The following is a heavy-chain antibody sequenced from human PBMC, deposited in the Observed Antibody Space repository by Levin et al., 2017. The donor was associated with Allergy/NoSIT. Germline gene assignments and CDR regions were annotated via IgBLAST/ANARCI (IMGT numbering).Heavy chain of an antibody. CDR2: ISNSGIRT. J-gene: IGHJ4*02. CDR3: AKDSRRSSGWYYFDY. D-gene: IGHD6-19*01. Sequence: GESLKISCATSGFSFSSYDMAWVRQAPGEGLEWVSGISNSGIRTNYADSVKGRFTISRDISKNTLYLQMNSLRAEDTAIYYCAKDSRRSSGWYYFDYWGQGTLVTVSS. CDR1: GFSFSSYD. V-gene: IGHV3-23*01.